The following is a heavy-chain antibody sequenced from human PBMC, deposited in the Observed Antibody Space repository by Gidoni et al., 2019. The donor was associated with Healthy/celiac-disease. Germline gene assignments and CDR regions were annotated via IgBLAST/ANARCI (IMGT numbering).Heavy chain of an antibody. CDR2: IYYSGST. V-gene: IGHV4-39*01. Sequence: LQLQESGPGLVKPSETLSLTCTVSGGSISSSSYYWGWFRQPPGTGLGWIGSIYYSGSTYYNPSLKSRVTISVDTSKNQFSLKLSSVTAADTAVYYCARHGPSGSYRRVDYWGQGTLVTVSS. J-gene: IGHJ4*02. CDR3: ARHGPSGSYRRVDY. CDR1: GGSISSSSYY. D-gene: IGHD1-26*01.